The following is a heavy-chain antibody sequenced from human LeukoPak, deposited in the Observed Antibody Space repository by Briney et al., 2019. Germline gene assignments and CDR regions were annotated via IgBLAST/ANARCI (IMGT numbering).Heavy chain of an antibody. CDR3: ARGRYSSSWYGWFWFDP. D-gene: IGHD6-13*01. Sequence: SETLSLTCTVSGGFISRYYWSWIRQPPGKGLGGSGYIYYSGSTNYNPSLTSRGSISVDTSQNQFSLNLSSVPAADTAVYYCARGRYSSSWYGWFWFDPWGQGTLVTVSS. CDR2: IYYSGST. V-gene: IGHV4-59*01. CDR1: GGFISRYY. J-gene: IGHJ5*02.